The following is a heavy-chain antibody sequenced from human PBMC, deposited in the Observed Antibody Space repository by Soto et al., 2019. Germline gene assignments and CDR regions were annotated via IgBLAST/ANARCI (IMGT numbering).Heavy chain of an antibody. CDR2: IYYSGST. J-gene: IGHJ4*02. V-gene: IGHV4-39*01. Sequence: SETLSLTCTVSGGSISSSSYYWGWIRQPPGKGLEWIGSIYYSGSTYYNPSLKSRVTISVDTSKNQFSLKLSSVTAADTAVYYCARHRSRTMVRGVPDYWGQGTLVTVS. D-gene: IGHD3-10*01. CDR1: GGSISSSSYY. CDR3: ARHRSRTMVRGVPDY.